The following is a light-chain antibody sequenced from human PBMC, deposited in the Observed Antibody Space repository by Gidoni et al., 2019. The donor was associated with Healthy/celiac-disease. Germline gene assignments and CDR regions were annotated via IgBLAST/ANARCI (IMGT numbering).Light chain of an antibody. CDR2: GNS. CDR3: QSYDSSLSGGVV. Sequence: QSVLTQPPPVSGAPGQRGTISCTGSSSNIGAGYDVHWYQQLPGTAPKLLIYGNSNRPSGVPDRFSGSKSGTSASLAITGLQAEDEADYYCQSYDSSLSGGVVFGGGTKLTVL. CDR1: SSNIGAGYD. J-gene: IGLJ2*01. V-gene: IGLV1-40*01.